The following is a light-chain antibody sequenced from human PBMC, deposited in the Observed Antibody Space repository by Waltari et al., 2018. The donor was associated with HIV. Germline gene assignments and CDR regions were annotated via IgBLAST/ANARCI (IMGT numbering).Light chain of an antibody. J-gene: IGLJ2*01. Sequence: QSALTQPRSVSGSPGQSVPVSCTGTSSDVGGYNYVSWYQQHPGKAPKLMIYDVNKRPSGVPDRFSGSKSGNTASLTISGLQAEDEADYYCCSYAGNYTLVFGGGTKLTVL. V-gene: IGLV2-11*01. CDR1: SSDVGGYNY. CDR3: CSYAGNYTLV. CDR2: DVN.